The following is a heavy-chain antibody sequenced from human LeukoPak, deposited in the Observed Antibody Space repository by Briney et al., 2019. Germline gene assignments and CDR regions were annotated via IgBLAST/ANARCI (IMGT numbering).Heavy chain of an antibody. CDR3: AREPTDCSSTSCYPAFDI. Sequence: GGSLRLSCEASGFTVSSNYMSWVRQAPGKGLEWVSVIYSGGSTYHADSVKGRFTISRDNSKNTLYLQMNSLRAEDTAVYYCAREPTDCSSTSCYPAFDIWGQGTMVTVSS. D-gene: IGHD2-2*01. CDR1: GFTVSSNY. J-gene: IGHJ3*02. CDR2: IYSGGST. V-gene: IGHV3-66*01.